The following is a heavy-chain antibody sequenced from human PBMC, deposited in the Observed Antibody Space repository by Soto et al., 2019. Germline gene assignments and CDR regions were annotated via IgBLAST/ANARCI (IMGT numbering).Heavy chain of an antibody. CDR1: GYSISSGYY. CDR2: IYHSGST. CDR3: ARGDGYKSDYFDY. V-gene: IGHV4-38-2*01. J-gene: IGHJ4*02. Sequence: LETLSLTCAVSGYSISSGYYWGWIRQPPGKGLEWIGSIYHSGSTYYNPSLKSRVTISVDTSKNQFSLKLSSVTAADTAVYYCARGDGYKSDYFDYWGQGTLVTVSS. D-gene: IGHD5-12*01.